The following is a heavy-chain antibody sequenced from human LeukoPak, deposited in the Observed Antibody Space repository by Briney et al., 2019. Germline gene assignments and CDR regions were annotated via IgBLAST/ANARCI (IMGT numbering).Heavy chain of an antibody. Sequence: GGSLRLSCAASGFTFSDYYMSWIRQAPGKGLEWVSSITSSSSYIYYADSVRGRFTISRDNAKNSLYLQMNSLRAEDTALYYCARGGAAGGIDAFDIWGQGTMVTVSS. CDR2: ITSSSSYI. J-gene: IGHJ3*02. CDR3: ARGGAAGGIDAFDI. V-gene: IGHV3-11*06. CDR1: GFTFSDYY. D-gene: IGHD6-13*01.